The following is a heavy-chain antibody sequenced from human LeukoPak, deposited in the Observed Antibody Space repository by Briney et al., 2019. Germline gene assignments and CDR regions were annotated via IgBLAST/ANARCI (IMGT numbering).Heavy chain of an antibody. CDR1: GFTFRCYV. J-gene: IGHJ3*01. V-gene: IGHV3-48*04. CDR2: ISNSGNTI. D-gene: IGHD3-22*01. Sequence: GESLRHSCAASGFTFRCYVMRWVRRAPGKGLGGVSCISNSGNTIYYADSVKGRFTISRDNAKNSLYLQMNSLRAEDTAVYYCSAGEGYYDSSDYYSAWAFNVWGQGTMVTVSS. CDR3: SAGEGYYDSSDYYSAWAFNV.